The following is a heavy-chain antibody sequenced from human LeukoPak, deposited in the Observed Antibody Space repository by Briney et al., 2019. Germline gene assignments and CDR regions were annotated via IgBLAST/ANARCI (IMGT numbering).Heavy chain of an antibody. CDR1: GFTFSDHY. Sequence: GGSLRLSCAASGFTFSDHYMDWVRQAPGKGLEWVGRIKNKTKGDTTDYAAPVKGRFTISRDDSKNTLYLQMNSLKTEDTAVYYCTTGQDIVVVPAASEDWFDPWGQGTLVTVSS. D-gene: IGHD2-2*01. J-gene: IGHJ5*02. CDR2: IKNKTKGDTT. V-gene: IGHV3-15*01. CDR3: TTGQDIVVVPAASEDWFDP.